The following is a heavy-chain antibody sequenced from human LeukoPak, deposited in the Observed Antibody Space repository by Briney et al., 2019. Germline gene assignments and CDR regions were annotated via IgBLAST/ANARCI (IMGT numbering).Heavy chain of an antibody. V-gene: IGHV4-59*01. D-gene: IGHD6-6*01. CDR3: ARGLHSRSSGRRFDVFEI. Sequence: SETLSLTCTVSGGSISSYYWSWIRQPPGKGLEWIGYIYYSGSTNYNPSLKSRVTISVDTSKNQFSLKLSSVTAADTAVYYCARGLHSRSSGRRFDVFEIWGQGTMVTVSS. J-gene: IGHJ3*02. CDR1: GGSISSYY. CDR2: IYYSGST.